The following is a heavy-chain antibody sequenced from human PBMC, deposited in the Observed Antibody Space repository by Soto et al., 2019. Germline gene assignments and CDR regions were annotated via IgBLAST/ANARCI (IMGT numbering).Heavy chain of an antibody. J-gene: IGHJ4*02. V-gene: IGHV4-59*08. CDR2: IFDSGNA. D-gene: IGHD4-4*01. CDR3: ARHRRTTVAKFYFDN. Sequence: QVQLQESGPGLVKPSETLSLTCTVSGGSINSYCWSWIRQPPGKGLEWIAYIFDSGNANYNPSLKGRVTISVATSKNQFSLKLTSVTAADTAVYYCARHRRTTVAKFYFDNWGQGALVTVSS. CDR1: GGSINSYC.